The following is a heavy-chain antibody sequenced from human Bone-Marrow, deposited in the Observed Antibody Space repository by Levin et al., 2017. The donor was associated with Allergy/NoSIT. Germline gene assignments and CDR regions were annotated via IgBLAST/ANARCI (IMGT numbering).Heavy chain of an antibody. CDR2: IYSGGST. CDR3: ARDRGSVGIAARGMDV. Sequence: SCAASGFTVSSNYMSWVRQAPGKGLEWVSVIYSGGSTYYADSVKGRFTISRDNSKNTLYLQMNSLRAEDTAVYYCARDRGSVGIAARGMDVWGQGTTVTVSS. CDR1: GFTVSSNY. J-gene: IGHJ6*02. D-gene: IGHD6-6*01. V-gene: IGHV3-66*01.